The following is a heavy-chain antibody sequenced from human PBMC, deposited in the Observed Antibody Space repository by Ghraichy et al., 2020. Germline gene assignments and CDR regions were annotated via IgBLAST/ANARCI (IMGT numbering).Heavy chain of an antibody. Sequence: SGPTLVKPTQTLTLTCTFSGFSLSTSGMCVSWIRQPPGKALEWLARIDWDDDKYYSTSLKTRLTISKDTSKNQVVLTMTNMDPVDTATYYCARIPEIAAVDYGMDVWGQGTTVTVSS. J-gene: IGHJ6*02. D-gene: IGHD6-13*01. CDR1: GFSLSTSGMC. V-gene: IGHV2-70*11. CDR2: IDWDDDK. CDR3: ARIPEIAAVDYGMDV.